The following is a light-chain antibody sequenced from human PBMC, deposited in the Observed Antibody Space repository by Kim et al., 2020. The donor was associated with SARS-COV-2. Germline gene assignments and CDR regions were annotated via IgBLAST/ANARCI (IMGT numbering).Light chain of an antibody. CDR3: QQLNSYPKT. Sequence: SESVGDSVTITCRASEGINNYLAWYQQKPGKAPKLLIYVASTLQSGVPSRFRGSGSGTDFTLTITNLQPEDFATYYCQQLNSYPKTFGQGTKLEI. J-gene: IGKJ2*01. CDR1: EGINNY. CDR2: VAS. V-gene: IGKV1-9*01.